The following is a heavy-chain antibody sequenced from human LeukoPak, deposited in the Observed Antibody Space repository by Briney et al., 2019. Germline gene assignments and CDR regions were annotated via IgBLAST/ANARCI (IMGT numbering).Heavy chain of an antibody. V-gene: IGHV4-39*01. J-gene: IGHJ6*01. D-gene: IGHD1-26*01. CDR1: GGSISSSSYY. CDR2: IYYSGST. Sequence: SETLSLTCTVSGGSISSSSYYWGWIRQPPGKGLEWIGSIYYSGSTYYNPSLKSRVTISVDTSKNQFSLKLSSVTAADTAVYYCARPRPVGAPEYYYGMDVWGQGTTVTDPS. CDR3: ARPRPVGAPEYYYGMDV.